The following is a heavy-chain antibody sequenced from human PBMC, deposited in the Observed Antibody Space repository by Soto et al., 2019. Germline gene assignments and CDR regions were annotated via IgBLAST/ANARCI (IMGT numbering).Heavy chain of an antibody. CDR2: ISAYNGNT. Sequence: ASVKGSCKASGYTFTSYGISWVRQAPGQGLEWMGWISAYNGNTNYAQKLQGRVTMTTDTSTSTAYMELRSLRSDDTAVYYCARDIPVLVVAAPNYYYYGMDVWGQGTTVTVSS. V-gene: IGHV1-18*01. J-gene: IGHJ6*02. D-gene: IGHD2-15*01. CDR1: GYTFTSYG. CDR3: ARDIPVLVVAAPNYYYYGMDV.